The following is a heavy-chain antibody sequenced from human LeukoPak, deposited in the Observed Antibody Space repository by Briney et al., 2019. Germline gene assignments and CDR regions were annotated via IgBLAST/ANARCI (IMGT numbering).Heavy chain of an antibody. CDR2: INHSGST. Sequence: PSETLSLTCAVYGGSFSGYYWSWIRQPPGKGLEWIGEINHSGSTNYNPSLKSRVTISVDTSKNQFSLKLSSVTAADTAVYYCARQTKYYDILTGYYYYYMDVWGKGTTVTISS. CDR3: ARQTKYYDILTGYYYYYMDV. D-gene: IGHD3-9*01. V-gene: IGHV4-34*01. J-gene: IGHJ6*03. CDR1: GGSFSGYY.